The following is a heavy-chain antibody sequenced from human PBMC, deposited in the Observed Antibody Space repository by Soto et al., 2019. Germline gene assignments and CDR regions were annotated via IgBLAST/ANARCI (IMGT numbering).Heavy chain of an antibody. Sequence: ASVKVSCKASGYTFTSYGISWVRQAPGQGLEWMGWISAYNGNTNYAQKLQGRVTMTTDTSTSTAYMELRSLRSDDTAVYYCARDRGHSRLYYYYGMDVWGQGTTVTVSS. D-gene: IGHD3-10*01. J-gene: IGHJ6*02. CDR1: GYTFTSYG. CDR3: ARDRGHSRLYYYYGMDV. CDR2: ISAYNGNT. V-gene: IGHV1-18*01.